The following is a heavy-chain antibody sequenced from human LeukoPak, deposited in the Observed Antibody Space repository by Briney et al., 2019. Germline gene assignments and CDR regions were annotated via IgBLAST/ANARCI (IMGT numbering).Heavy chain of an antibody. Sequence: GGSPRLSCAASGFTFSSYSMNWVRQAPGKGLEWVSYISSSSSTIYYADSVKGRFTISRDNAKNSLYLQMNSLRAEDTAVYYCTKDEPGSSWFNWGQGTLVTVSS. CDR3: TKDEPGSSWFN. CDR1: GFTFSSYS. CDR2: ISSSSSTI. D-gene: IGHD6-13*01. V-gene: IGHV3-48*04. J-gene: IGHJ4*02.